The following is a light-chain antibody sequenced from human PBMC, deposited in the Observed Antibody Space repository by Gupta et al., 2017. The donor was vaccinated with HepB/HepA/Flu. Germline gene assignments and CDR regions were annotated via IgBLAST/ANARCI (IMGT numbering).Light chain of an antibody. V-gene: IGKV1-39*01. CDR2: AAS. Sequence: DTQMTQSPSSLSASIGDRVTITCRASQSISVYLNWYQQKSGKAPKLLIYAASNLQSAVPSRFRGSGSRTDFTLTITSLQPEDFATFYCQQTYRIPGTFGQGAKVEIK. CDR3: QQTYRIPGT. CDR1: QSISVY. J-gene: IGKJ1*01.